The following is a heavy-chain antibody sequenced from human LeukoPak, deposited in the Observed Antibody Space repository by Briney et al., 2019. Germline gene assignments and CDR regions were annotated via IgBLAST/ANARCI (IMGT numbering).Heavy chain of an antibody. Sequence: GGSLRLSCAASGFTFINYAMGWVRQAPGKGLEGVSAITSDEKTFYADSVKGRFTISRDNSKNTLHLQMNSLRAEDTAVYYCAKYCKLSGYYLGGYDYWGHGTLVTVSS. V-gene: IGHV3-23*01. D-gene: IGHD3-22*01. CDR2: ITSDEKT. J-gene: IGHJ4*01. CDR1: GFTFINYA. CDR3: AKYCKLSGYYLGGYDY.